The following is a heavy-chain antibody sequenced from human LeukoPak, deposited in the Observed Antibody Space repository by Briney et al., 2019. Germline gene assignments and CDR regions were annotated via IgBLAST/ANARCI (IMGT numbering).Heavy chain of an antibody. J-gene: IGHJ4*02. Sequence: GGSLRLSCAASGFTFSSYGMSWVRQAPGKGLEWVSAISGSGGSTYYADSVKGRFTISRDNSKNTLYLQMNSLRAEDTAVYYCAKHYYDSSGYRTKTTPRYYFDYWGQGTLVTVSS. CDR3: AKHYYDSSGYRTKTTPRYYFDY. CDR1: GFTFSSYG. CDR2: ISGSGGST. V-gene: IGHV3-23*01. D-gene: IGHD3-22*01.